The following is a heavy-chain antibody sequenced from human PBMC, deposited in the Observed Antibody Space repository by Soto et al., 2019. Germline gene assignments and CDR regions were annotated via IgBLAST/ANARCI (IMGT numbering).Heavy chain of an antibody. Sequence: GGSLRLSCAASGFTFSSYGMHWVRQAPGKGLEWVAVISYDGSNKYYADSVKGRFTISRDNSKNTPYLQMNSLRAEDTAVYYCAKDRGYCSSTSCLEYGMDVWGQGTTVTVSS. D-gene: IGHD2-2*01. J-gene: IGHJ6*02. V-gene: IGHV3-30*18. CDR2: ISYDGSNK. CDR1: GFTFSSYG. CDR3: AKDRGYCSSTSCLEYGMDV.